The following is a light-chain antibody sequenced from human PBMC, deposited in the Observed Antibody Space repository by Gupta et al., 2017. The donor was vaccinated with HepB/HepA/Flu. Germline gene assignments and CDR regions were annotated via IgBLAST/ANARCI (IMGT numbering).Light chain of an antibody. V-gene: IGKV1-39*01. CDR3: QHRDNCPRT. CDR2: AAS. CDR1: QHINRS. J-gene: IGKJ1*01. Sequence: DIQMTQSPDSLSASVGDRVTITCRASQHINRSLNWYQQKLGKAPTFLIYAASNLQGGLPSRFSGSGYGTDFSLTINGRQPEDFATYYCQHRDNCPRTFGQGTRVEI.